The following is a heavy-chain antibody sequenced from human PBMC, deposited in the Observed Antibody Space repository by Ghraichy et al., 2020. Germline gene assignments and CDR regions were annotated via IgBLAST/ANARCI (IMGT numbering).Heavy chain of an antibody. J-gene: IGHJ4*01. Sequence: SETLSLTCTVSGGSISGYYWSWIRQPPGKGLEWIGYIYYSGSTNYNPSLKSRVTISVDTSKNQFSLKLSSVTAADTAVYYCARGYCDSSGSRYYFDYWGQGTLVTVSS. CDR3: ARGYCDSSGSRYYFDY. D-gene: IGHD3-22*01. CDR1: GGSISGYY. V-gene: IGHV4-59*01. CDR2: IYYSGST.